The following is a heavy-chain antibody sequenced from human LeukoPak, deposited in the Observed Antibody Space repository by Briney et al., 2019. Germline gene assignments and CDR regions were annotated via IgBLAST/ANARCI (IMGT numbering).Heavy chain of an antibody. J-gene: IGHJ4*02. D-gene: IGHD5-18*01. CDR3: AKAVDTAMAYYFDY. V-gene: IGHV3-23*01. Sequence: GGSLSLFCAASGFTLSSYAMGWARHAPGEGREWVSSISGSGGSTYYADSVKGRFTISRDNSKNTLYLQMNSLRAEDTAVYYCAKAVDTAMAYYFDYWGQGTLVTVSS. CDR1: GFTLSSYA. CDR2: ISGSGGST.